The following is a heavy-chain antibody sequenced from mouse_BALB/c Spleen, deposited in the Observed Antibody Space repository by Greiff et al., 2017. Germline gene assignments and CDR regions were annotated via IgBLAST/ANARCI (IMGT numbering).Heavy chain of an antibody. Sequence: VQLQQSGAELARPGASVKMSCKASGYTFTSYTMHWVKQRPGQGLEWIGYINPSSGYTNYNQKFKDKATLTADKSSSTAYMQLSSLTSEDSAVYYCARWGYGYDDAMDCWGQGTSVTVSS. CDR1: GYTFTSYT. V-gene: IGHV1-4*01. J-gene: IGHJ4*01. CDR2: INPSSGYT. CDR3: ARWGYGYDDAMDC. D-gene: IGHD2-2*01.